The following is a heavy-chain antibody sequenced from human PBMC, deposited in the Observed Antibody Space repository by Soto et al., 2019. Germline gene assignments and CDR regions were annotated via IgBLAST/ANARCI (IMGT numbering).Heavy chain of an antibody. CDR3: ARVDSSGWYGYWFDP. J-gene: IGHJ5*02. V-gene: IGHV1-18*01. D-gene: IGHD6-19*01. Sequence: QVPLVQSGAEVKKPGASVKVSCKASGYTFTSYGISWVRQAPGQGLEWMGWISAYNGNTNYAQKLQGRVTMTTDTSTSTAYMELRSLRSDDTAVYYCARVDSSGWYGYWFDPWGQGTLVTVSS. CDR2: ISAYNGNT. CDR1: GYTFTSYG.